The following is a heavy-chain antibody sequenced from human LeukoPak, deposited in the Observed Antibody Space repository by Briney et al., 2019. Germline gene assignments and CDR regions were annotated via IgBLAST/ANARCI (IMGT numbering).Heavy chain of an antibody. D-gene: IGHD3-10*01. CDR2: ISGGAGST. J-gene: IGHJ4*02. Sequence: PGGSLRLSCAASGFTFSSYAMTWVRQAPGKGLEWVSAISGGAGSTFYADSVKGRFTISRDNSKNTLYLQMNSLRAEDSAVYYCAKPQVGQFAAYFDYWGQGTLVTVSS. CDR3: AKPQVGQFAAYFDY. CDR1: GFTFSSYA. V-gene: IGHV3-23*01.